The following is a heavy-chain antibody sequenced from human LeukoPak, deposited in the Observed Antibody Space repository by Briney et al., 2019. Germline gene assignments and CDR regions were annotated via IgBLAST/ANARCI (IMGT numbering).Heavy chain of an antibody. CDR3: ARDPSGSFFNWFDP. V-gene: IGHV4-39*07. CDR2: IFYSGGT. Sequence: PSETLSLTCTVSGGSINTPNYYWGWIRQTPGKGLEWIGNIFYSGGTYYSPSLTSRVTISLDTSRNQFSLKLNSVTAADTAVYYCARDPSGSFFNWFDPWGQGSLVTVSS. D-gene: IGHD1-26*01. J-gene: IGHJ5*02. CDR1: GGSINTPNYY.